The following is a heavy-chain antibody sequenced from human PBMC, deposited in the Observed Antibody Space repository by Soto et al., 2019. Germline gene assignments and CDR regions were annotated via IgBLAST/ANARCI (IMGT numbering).Heavy chain of an antibody. V-gene: IGHV3-30*18. CDR1: GFTFNIYG. CDR2: VSGDGTRT. J-gene: IGHJ4*01. Sequence: LSLSCSASGFTFNIYGMHWVRQAPGKGPEWMALVSGDGTRTFYADSVKGRFTISRDNSKNSLYLQMSSLRPDDTAVYYCAKAIAVAGTGHFDHWGHGTLVTVSS. D-gene: IGHD6-19*01. CDR3: AKAIAVAGTGHFDH.